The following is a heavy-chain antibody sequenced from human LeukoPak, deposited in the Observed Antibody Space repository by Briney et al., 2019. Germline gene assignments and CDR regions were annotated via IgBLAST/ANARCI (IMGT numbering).Heavy chain of an antibody. J-gene: IGHJ4*02. V-gene: IGHV4-39*02. D-gene: IGHD3-3*01. CDR3: ARLGAGPTYYDFWSGYSSFYFDY. CDR1: GGSTSGGNYY. CDR2: ISSSGNT. Sequence: SETLSLTCIVSGGSTSGGNYYWGWIRRPPGKGLEWIGGISSSGNTYYNPSLKSRITISIDTSKNHFSLKLGSVTAADTAVYYCARLGAGPTYYDFWSGYSSFYFDYWGQGTLVTVSS.